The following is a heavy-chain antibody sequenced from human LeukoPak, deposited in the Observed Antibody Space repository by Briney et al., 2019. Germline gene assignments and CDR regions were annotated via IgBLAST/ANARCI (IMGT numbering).Heavy chain of an antibody. CDR3: ASYKGSWYWFDP. J-gene: IGHJ5*02. CDR2: IWYDGSNK. CDR1: GFTFSSYG. D-gene: IGHD6-13*01. V-gene: IGHV3-33*01. Sequence: PGRSLRLSCAASGFTFSSYGMHWVRQAPGKGLEWVAVIWYDGSNKYYADSVKGRFTISRDNSKNTLYLQMNSLRAEDTAVYYCASYKGSWYWFDPWGQGTLVTVSS.